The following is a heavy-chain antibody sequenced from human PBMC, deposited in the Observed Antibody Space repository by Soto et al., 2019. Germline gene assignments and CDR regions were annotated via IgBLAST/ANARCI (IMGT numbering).Heavy chain of an antibody. CDR1: GYTFTSYG. D-gene: IGHD2-2*02. CDR2: ISAYNGNT. J-gene: IGHJ6*02. V-gene: IGHV1-18*01. CDR3: ARQEDIVLVPADIDYYGMDV. Sequence: QVQLVQSGAEVKKPGASVKVSCKASGYTFTSYGISWVRQAPGQGLEWMGWISAYNGNTNYAQKLQGRVTMTTDTSTSTAHMEMRSLRSDDTAVYYCARQEDIVLVPADIDYYGMDVWGQGTTVTVSS.